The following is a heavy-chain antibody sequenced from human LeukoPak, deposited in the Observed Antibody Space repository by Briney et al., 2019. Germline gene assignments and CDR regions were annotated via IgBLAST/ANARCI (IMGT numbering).Heavy chain of an antibody. J-gene: IGHJ4*02. V-gene: IGHV4-34*01. CDR3: ASRRAGAHYDYVWGSYRNDY. CDR1: VRSLSGYY. CDR2: INQSGST. D-gene: IGHD3-16*02. Sequence: SETLSLTCAVYVRSLSGYYWSWIRQPPGKGLEWIGEINQSGSTNYNPSLKSRVTISVDTSKNQFSLKLSSVTAADTAVYYCASRRAGAHYDYVWGSYRNDYWGQGTLVTVSS.